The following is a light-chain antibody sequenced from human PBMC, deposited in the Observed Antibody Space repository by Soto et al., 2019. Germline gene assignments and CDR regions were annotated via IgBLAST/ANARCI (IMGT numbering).Light chain of an antibody. CDR2: GAS. CDR1: QSVSSR. Sequence: EAVLTQSPGTLSLSPGERATLSCRASQSVSSRLAWYQHKSGQAPRLLIYGASSRATGIPDRFSGSGSGTDFTLTISRLEPEDFAVYHCQQYSSSPLTFGGGTKVDIK. CDR3: QQYSSSPLT. V-gene: IGKV3-20*01. J-gene: IGKJ4*01.